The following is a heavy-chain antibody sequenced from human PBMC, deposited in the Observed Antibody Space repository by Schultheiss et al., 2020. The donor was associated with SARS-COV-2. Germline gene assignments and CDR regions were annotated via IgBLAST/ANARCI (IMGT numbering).Heavy chain of an antibody. D-gene: IGHD3-16*01. J-gene: IGHJ4*02. CDR3: ARFGRQKPYYFDY. CDR1: GGSISSYY. V-gene: IGHV4-4*08. Sequence: SQTLSLTCTVSGGSISSYYWSWIRQPPGKGLEWIGSIYHSGSTNYNPSLKSRVTISVDTSKNQFSLKLSSVTAADTAVYYCARFGRQKPYYFDYWGQGTLVTVSS. CDR2: IYHSGST.